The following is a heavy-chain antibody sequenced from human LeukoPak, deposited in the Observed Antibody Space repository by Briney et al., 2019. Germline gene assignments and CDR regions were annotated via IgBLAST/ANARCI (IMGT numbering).Heavy chain of an antibody. CDR1: GDSISSYY. D-gene: IGHD5-12*01. CDR3: ARTGNSGYDFNRGSGYNWLDP. V-gene: IGHV4-59*01. Sequence: SETLSLTCTVSGDSISSYYWSWIRQPPGKGLEWIGYIYYSGSTNYNPSLKSRVTISVDTSKNRFSLKLSSVTAADTAVYYCARTGNSGYDFNRGSGYNWLDPWGQGTLVTVSS. CDR2: IYYSGST. J-gene: IGHJ5*02.